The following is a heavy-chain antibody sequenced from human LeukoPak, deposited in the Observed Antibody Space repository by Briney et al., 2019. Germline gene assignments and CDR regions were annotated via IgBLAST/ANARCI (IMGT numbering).Heavy chain of an antibody. CDR3: AKRGVIAAGGAMDV. Sequence: GGSLRLSCAASGFTLSSYAMSWIRQGPGKGLEWVSVISITGGSTYYADSVKGRFTISRDTSKNSLYLQMNSLRAEDTAVYYCAKRGVIAAGGAMDVWGQGTTVTVSS. J-gene: IGHJ6*02. D-gene: IGHD6-13*01. CDR1: GFTLSSYA. V-gene: IGHV3-23*01. CDR2: ISITGGST.